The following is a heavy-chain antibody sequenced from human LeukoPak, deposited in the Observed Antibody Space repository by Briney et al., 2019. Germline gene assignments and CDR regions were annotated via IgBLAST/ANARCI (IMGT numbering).Heavy chain of an antibody. CDR2: IYSGGRT. CDR3: AKLDILTGYSPYV. V-gene: IGHV3-66*04. J-gene: IGHJ6*02. CDR1: EFSVSNNY. Sequence: GGSLRLSCTASEFSVSNNYMSWVRQAPGKGLEWVSVIYSGGRTNYADSVRGRFSISRDNSKDTMYLQMNSLRVEDTAVYYCAKLDILTGYSPYVWGQGTTVTVSS. D-gene: IGHD3-9*01.